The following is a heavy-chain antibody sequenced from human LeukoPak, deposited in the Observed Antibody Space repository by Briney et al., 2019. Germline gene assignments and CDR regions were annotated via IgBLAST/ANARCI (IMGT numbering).Heavy chain of an antibody. D-gene: IGHD4-17*01. Sequence: GGALTLSCVASGVTFSNFAVMWVRQAPRQGLEFVAAITGGGTTTRYGDSVKGRFTISRDNSKDTLFLQMRSLRVEDTAQYFCARDPNGDYIGAFEFWGHGTGVTVSS. CDR3: ARDPNGDYIGAFEF. CDR1: GVTFSNFA. J-gene: IGHJ3*01. V-gene: IGHV3-23*01. CDR2: ITGGGTTT.